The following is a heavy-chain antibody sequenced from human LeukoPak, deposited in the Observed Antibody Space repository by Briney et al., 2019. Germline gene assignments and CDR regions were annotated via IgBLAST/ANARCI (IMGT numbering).Heavy chain of an antibody. D-gene: IGHD4-17*01. V-gene: IGHV4-59*11. Sequence: SETLSLTCTVSGGSFSSHYWSWVRQPPGKGLEWIGYISYIGSTNYNPSLKSRVTISVDTSKNQFSLKLSSVTAADTAVYYCARDPTTVTKGLDIWGQGTMVTVSS. CDR1: GGSFSSHY. CDR2: ISYIGST. CDR3: ARDPTTVTKGLDI. J-gene: IGHJ3*02.